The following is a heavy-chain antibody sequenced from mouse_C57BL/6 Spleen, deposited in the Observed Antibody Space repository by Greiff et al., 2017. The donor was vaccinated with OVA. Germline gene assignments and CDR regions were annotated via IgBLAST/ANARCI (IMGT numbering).Heavy chain of an antibody. Sequence: VQLQQSGAELVKPGASVKLSCTASGFNINDYYMHWVKQRTEQGLEWIGRIDPEDGETKYAPKFQGKATITADTTTNTAYLQLISLTSEDTAVYYCAGFFWDVFAMDYWGQGTTVTVSS. CDR1: GFNINDYY. CDR2: IDPEDGET. D-gene: IGHD4-1*01. V-gene: IGHV14-2*01. CDR3: AGFFWDVFAMDY. J-gene: IGHJ4*01.